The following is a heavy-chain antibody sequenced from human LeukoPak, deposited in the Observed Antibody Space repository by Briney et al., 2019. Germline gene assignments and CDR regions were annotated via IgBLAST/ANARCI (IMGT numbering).Heavy chain of an antibody. CDR3: ARGDFWSANYYYYMDV. Sequence: ASVNVSCKASGGTFVSYAISWVRQAPGQGLEWMGGIVPIFGTANYAQKFQGRVTITTDESTSTAYMELSSLRSEDTAVYYCARGDFWSANYYYYMDVWGKGTTVTVSS. CDR2: IVPIFGTA. D-gene: IGHD3-3*01. CDR1: GGTFVSYA. J-gene: IGHJ6*03. V-gene: IGHV1-69*05.